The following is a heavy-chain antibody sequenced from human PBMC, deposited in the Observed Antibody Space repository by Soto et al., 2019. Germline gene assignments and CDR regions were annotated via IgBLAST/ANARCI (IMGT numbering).Heavy chain of an antibody. D-gene: IGHD7-27*01. V-gene: IGHV2-5*01. CDR2: IYWNDDK. J-gene: IGHJ6*02. Sequence: QITLKESGPTLVKPTQTLTLTCTLSGFSLNTGGGGVVWIRQPPGKALEWLALIYWNDDKRYSPSLKSRLTITNDTSRNQLVLTMTNMDPVDTATYYCARRPNWGMEGLGAWGQGTTVTVSS. CDR1: GFSLNTGGGG. CDR3: ARRPNWGMEGLGA.